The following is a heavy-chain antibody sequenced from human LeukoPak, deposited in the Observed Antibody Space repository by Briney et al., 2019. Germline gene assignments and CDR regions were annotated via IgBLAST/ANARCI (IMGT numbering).Heavy chain of an antibody. V-gene: IGHV3-23*01. J-gene: IGHJ4*02. CDR3: AKGSQYNILTGFIVGAMDDFDH. Sequence: GGTLRLSCAASGFTFSNYGMGWVRQTPGKGLEWLSSVSGSGANTYYADSVKGRVTISRDNSKNTLYLQMNSLRAEDTAVYYCAKGSQYNILTGFIVGAMDDFDHWGQGTLVTVSS. CDR1: GFTFSNYG. CDR2: VSGSGANT. D-gene: IGHD3-9*01.